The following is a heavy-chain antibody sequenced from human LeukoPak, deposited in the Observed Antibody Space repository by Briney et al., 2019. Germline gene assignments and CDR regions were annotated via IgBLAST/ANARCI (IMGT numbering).Heavy chain of an antibody. CDR2: IYTSGSI. CDR3: ARHKYSSSPFDY. Sequence: SETLSLTCTVSGGSISSYYWSWNRQPAGKGLEWIGRIYTSGSINYNPSLKSRVTMSVDTSKNQFSLKLSSVTAADTAVYYCARHKYSSSPFDYWGQGTLVTVSS. J-gene: IGHJ4*02. V-gene: IGHV4-4*07. D-gene: IGHD6-6*01. CDR1: GGSISSYY.